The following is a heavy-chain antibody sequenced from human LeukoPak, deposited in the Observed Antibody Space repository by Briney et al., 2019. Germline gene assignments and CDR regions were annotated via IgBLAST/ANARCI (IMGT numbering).Heavy chain of an antibody. Sequence: SGGSLRLSCAASGFTFSTYAMHWVRQAPGKGLEWVAVISYDGSSKYYADSVKGRFTISRDNSKNPLYLQMTSLRAEDTAVYYCARARSSYGYGDAFDIWGQGTMVTVSS. CDR2: ISYDGSSK. CDR3: ARARSSYGYGDAFDI. V-gene: IGHV3-30*04. D-gene: IGHD5-18*01. J-gene: IGHJ3*02. CDR1: GFTFSTYA.